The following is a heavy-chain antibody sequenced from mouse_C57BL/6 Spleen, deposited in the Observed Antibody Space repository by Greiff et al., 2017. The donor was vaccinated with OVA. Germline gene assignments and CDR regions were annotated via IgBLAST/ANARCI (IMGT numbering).Heavy chain of an antibody. CDR2: IDPETGGT. D-gene: IGHD2-2*01. Sequence: VKLMESGAELVRPGASVTLSCKASGYTFTDYEMHWVKQTPVHGLEWIGAIDPETGGTAYNQKFKGKAILTADKSSSTAYMELRSLTSEDSAVYYCTRWGYGFAYWGQGTLVTVSA. CDR3: TRWGYGFAY. V-gene: IGHV1-15*01. J-gene: IGHJ3*01. CDR1: GYTFTDYE.